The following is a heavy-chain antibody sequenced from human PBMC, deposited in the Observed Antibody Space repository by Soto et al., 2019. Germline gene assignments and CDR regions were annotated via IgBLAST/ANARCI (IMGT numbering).Heavy chain of an antibody. V-gene: IGHV3-48*03. Sequence: WGSLRLSCAASGFTFSHYEMNWVRQAPGKGLEWVSYISSSDSTIYYADSVKGRFTISRDNAKNSLYLQMNSLRAEDTAVYYCARGPPLDYWGQGTLVTVSS. CDR3: ARGPPLDY. CDR1: GFTFSHYE. CDR2: ISSSDSTI. J-gene: IGHJ4*02.